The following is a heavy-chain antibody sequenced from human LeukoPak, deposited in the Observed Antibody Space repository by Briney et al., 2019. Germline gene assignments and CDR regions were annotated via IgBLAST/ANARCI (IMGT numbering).Heavy chain of an antibody. J-gene: IGHJ4*02. CDR2: ISYDGSNK. V-gene: IGHV3-30-3*01. D-gene: IGHD6-19*01. CDR3: AKDLRIAVTRPVNYFDY. CDR1: GFTFSSYA. Sequence: PGRSLRLSCAASGFTFSSYAMHWVRQAPGKGLEWVAVISYDGSNKYYADSVKGRFTISRDNSKNTLYLQMNSLRAEDTAVYYCAKDLRIAVTRPVNYFDYWGQGTLVTVSS.